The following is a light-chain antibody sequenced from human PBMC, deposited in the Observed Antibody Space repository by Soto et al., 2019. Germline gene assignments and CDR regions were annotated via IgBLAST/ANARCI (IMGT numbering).Light chain of an antibody. Sequence: EIVLTQSPGTLSLSPGERATLSCRASQSVSSSFLSWYQQKPGQSPRLLIYGASDRATGVPARFRGSGSGTDFTLTISRLEPEDFAVYYCQQYGSSRPWTFGQGTKVDIK. V-gene: IGKV3-20*01. CDR3: QQYGSSRPWT. CDR1: QSVSSSF. J-gene: IGKJ1*01. CDR2: GAS.